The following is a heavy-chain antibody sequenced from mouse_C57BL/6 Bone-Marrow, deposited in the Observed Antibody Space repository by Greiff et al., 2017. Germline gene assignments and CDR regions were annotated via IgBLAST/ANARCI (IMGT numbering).Heavy chain of an antibody. V-gene: IGHV6-6*01. CDR3: TPYDSYYVHYAMDY. D-gene: IGHD2-3*01. Sequence: EVMLVESGGGLVQPGGSMKLSCAASGFTFSDAWMDWVRQSPEKGLEWVAEIRNKANNHATYYAESVKGRFTISRDDSKSSVYLQMNILRAEDTDIYYCTPYDSYYVHYAMDYWGQGTSVTVSS. CDR1: GFTFSDAW. CDR2: IRNKANNHAT. J-gene: IGHJ4*01.